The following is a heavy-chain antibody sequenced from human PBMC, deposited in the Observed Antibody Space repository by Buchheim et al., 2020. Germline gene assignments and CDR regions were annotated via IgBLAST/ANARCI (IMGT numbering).Heavy chain of an antibody. CDR2: IEGDGSQK. D-gene: IGHD2/OR15-2a*01. V-gene: IGHV3-7*04. Sequence: EVQLVESGEGLVQPGGSLRLSCAASGFMFSGYWMSWVRQAPGKGLQWVANIEGDGSQKFYVDSVKGRFTISRDNAKNSLYLQMNSLRAEDTGVYYCARSNWFDPWGQGTL. CDR1: GFMFSGYW. J-gene: IGHJ5*02. CDR3: ARSNWFDP.